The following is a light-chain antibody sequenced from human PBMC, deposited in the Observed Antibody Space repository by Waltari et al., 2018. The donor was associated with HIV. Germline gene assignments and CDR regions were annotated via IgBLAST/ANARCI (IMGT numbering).Light chain of an antibody. J-gene: IGKJ3*01. V-gene: IGKV3-20*01. Sequence: EIVLMQSPGTLSLSPGERATLSCRATQSVSSSLLAWYQQKPGQAPRLLIYGASTRATGIPDRFSGSGYGTDFTLTISRLEPEDFAVYYCQHYRSSQGFTFGPGTKVDIK. CDR3: QHYRSSQGFT. CDR1: QSVSSSL. CDR2: GAS.